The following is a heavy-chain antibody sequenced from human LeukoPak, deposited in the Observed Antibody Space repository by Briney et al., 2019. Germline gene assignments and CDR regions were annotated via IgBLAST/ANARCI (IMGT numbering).Heavy chain of an antibody. V-gene: IGHV3-15*01. CDR2: IKSKTDGGTT. J-gene: IGHJ4*02. D-gene: IGHD1-1*01. CDR1: GFTFSNAW. Sequence: GGSLRLSCAASGFTFSNAWMSWVRQAPGKGLEWVGRIKSKTDGGTTDYAAPVKGRFTFSRDDSKSIAYLEMNSLKTEDTAVYYCTRGDWNDDNWGQGTLVTVSS. CDR3: TRGDWNDDN.